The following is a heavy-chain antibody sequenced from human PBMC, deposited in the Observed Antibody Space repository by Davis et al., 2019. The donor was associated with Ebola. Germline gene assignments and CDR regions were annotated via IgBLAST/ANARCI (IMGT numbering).Heavy chain of an antibody. V-gene: IGHV4-34*01. CDR3: ARGSIFGSGR. CDR1: GASFSGYY. J-gene: IGHJ4*02. CDR2: INRGGGT. Sequence: SQTLSLTCAVYGASFSGYYWSWIRQPPGKGLEWIGEINRGGGTNYNPSLKSRVTISSDMSKKQFSLKLSSVTAADTAVYYCARGSIFGSGRWGQGTLVTVSS. D-gene: IGHD3-3*01.